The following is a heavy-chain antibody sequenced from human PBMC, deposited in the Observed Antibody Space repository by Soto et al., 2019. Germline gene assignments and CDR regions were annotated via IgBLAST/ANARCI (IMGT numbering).Heavy chain of an antibody. CDR2: IHYSGST. D-gene: IGHD6-25*01. CDR1: GGSISNYY. Sequence: SETLSLTCTVSGGSISNYYWGWIRQPPGKGLEWIGYIHYSGSTNYNPSLRGRVTISVDTPKNQFSLKVNSMTAADTAIYYCARGGVAARTGRWFDPWGQGTLVTSPQ. V-gene: IGHV4-59*01. J-gene: IGHJ5*02. CDR3: ARGGVAARTGRWFDP.